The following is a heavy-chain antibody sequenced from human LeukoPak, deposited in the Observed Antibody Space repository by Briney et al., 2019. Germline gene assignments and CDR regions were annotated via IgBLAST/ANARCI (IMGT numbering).Heavy chain of an antibody. CDR3: ARFRAATTRFDY. D-gene: IGHD1/OR15-1a*01. V-gene: IGHV3-30*09. CDR2: VSFYGNTT. CDR1: GFTFRNYA. J-gene: IGHJ4*02. Sequence: AGGSLRLSCAASGFTFRNYAMYWVRQAPGRGLEWAAVVSFYGNTTFYSDSVKGRFAISRDNSKNTLYLEMNSLRPEDTAVYYCARFRAATTRFDYWGQGTLVTVSP.